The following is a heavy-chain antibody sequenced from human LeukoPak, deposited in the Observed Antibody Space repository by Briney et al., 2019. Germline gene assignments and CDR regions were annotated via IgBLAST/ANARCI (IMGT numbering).Heavy chain of an antibody. J-gene: IGHJ4*02. CDR1: GCIFNGYY. CDR2: IDPNCGGR. Sequence: GASVKVSCKDSGCIFNGYYMHWVRQAPGQGLEWMGWIDPNCGGRRYAQNIQGRVTMTRNTSITTAYMELSGLTSDNTAVFSCARDLATTSTWELDYWGQGTLVSVSS. V-gene: IGHV1-2*02. D-gene: IGHD1-26*01. CDR3: ARDLATTSTWELDY.